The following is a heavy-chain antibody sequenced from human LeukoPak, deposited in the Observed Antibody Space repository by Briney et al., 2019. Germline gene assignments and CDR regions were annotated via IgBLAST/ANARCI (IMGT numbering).Heavy chain of an antibody. CDR2: ISGSGGST. CDR1: GFTFSSYT. V-gene: IGHV3-23*01. CDR3: AKGATLGNAMYYYYYMVV. D-gene: IGHD3-16*01. Sequence: PGGSLRLSCAASGFTFSSYTMSCVRQTPGKGLERVSAISGSGGSTYNADSAKGRFTISRDNSKNTLYLQMNSLRAEDTAVYYCAKGATLGNAMYYYYYMVVWGKGTTVTVSS. J-gene: IGHJ6*03.